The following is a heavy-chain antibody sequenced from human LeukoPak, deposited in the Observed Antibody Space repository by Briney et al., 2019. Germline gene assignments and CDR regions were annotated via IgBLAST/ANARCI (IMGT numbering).Heavy chain of an antibody. CDR1: GYTFTGYY. V-gene: IGHV1-2*02. J-gene: IGHJ4*02. CDR3: ARGPERVVVVPAAILGLDFDY. Sequence: AASVKVSCKASGYTFTGYYMHWVRQAPGQGLEWMGWINPNSGGTNYAQKFQGRVTMTRDTSISTAYMELSRLRSDDTAVYYCARGPERVVVVPAAILGLDFDYWGQGTLVTVSS. CDR2: INPNSGGT. D-gene: IGHD2-2*02.